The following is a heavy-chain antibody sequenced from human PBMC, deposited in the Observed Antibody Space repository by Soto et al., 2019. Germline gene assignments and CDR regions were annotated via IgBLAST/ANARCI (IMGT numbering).Heavy chain of an antibody. CDR2: ASPTGGT. V-gene: IGHV4-34*01. CDR3: ARSRNLDV. D-gene: IGHD1-1*01. CDR1: GGSFSGWH. J-gene: IGHJ6*02. Sequence: QVQVQQWGAGLLKFSETLSLTCAVNGGSFSGWHWNWIRQPPGKGLEWIGEASPTGGTNYSPSLESRVTISVDRSRNQLSLKLTSVSAADTAVYYCARSRNLDVWGPGTTVIVSS.